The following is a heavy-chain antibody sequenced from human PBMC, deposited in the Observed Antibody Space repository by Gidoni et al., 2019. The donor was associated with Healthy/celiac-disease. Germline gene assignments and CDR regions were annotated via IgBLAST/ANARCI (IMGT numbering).Heavy chain of an antibody. CDR3: AKKDWGVPSGGFDP. CDR1: GFTFSSYG. Sequence: QVQLVESGGGVVQPGRSLRLSCAASGFTFSSYGMHWVRQAPGKGLEWVAVISYDGSNKYYADSVKGRFTISRDNSKNTLYLQMNSLRAEDTAVYYCAKKDWGVPSGGFDPWGQGTLVTVSS. J-gene: IGHJ5*02. V-gene: IGHV3-30*18. CDR2: ISYDGSNK. D-gene: IGHD3-16*01.